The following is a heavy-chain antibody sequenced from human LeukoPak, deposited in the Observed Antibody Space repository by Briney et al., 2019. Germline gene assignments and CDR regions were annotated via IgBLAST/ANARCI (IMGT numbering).Heavy chain of an antibody. CDR1: GGSFSVYY. CDR2: INNSGST. D-gene: IGHD3-10*01. Sequence: SSETLSLTCAVYGGSFSVYYWSWIRQPPGKGLEWVGEINNSGSTNYNPSLKSRVTISVDTSKNQFSLKLSSVTAADTAVYYCARSITMVRGVKGRYNWFDPWGQGTLVTVSS. CDR3: ARSITMVRGVKGRYNWFDP. V-gene: IGHV4-34*01. J-gene: IGHJ5*02.